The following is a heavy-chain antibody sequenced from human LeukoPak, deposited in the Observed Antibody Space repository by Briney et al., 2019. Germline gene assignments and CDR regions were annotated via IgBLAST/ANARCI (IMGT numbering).Heavy chain of an antibody. CDR1: GGSISSYY. D-gene: IGHD4-17*01. CDR3: ARTSYGDGGLDY. CDR2: LYDSGST. J-gene: IGHJ4*02. V-gene: IGHV4-59*01. Sequence: PSETLSLTCTVSGGSISSYYWSWIRQPPGKGLEWIGYLYDSGSTKYNPSLKSRVTISVDTSKNQFSLKMSSVTAADTAVYYCARTSYGDGGLDYWGQGTLVTVSS.